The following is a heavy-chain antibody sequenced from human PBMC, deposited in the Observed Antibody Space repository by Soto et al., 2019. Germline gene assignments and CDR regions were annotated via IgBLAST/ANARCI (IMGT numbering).Heavy chain of an antibody. V-gene: IGHV3-53*01. CDR2: IYSGGST. D-gene: IGHD4-17*01. J-gene: IGHJ3*02. CDR1: GFTVSSNY. Sequence: GGSLRLSCAASGFTVSSNYMSWVRQAPGKGLEWVSVIYSGGSTYYADSVKGRFTISRDNSKNTLYLQMNSLRAEDTAVYYCARVAYGDAFDIWGQGTMVTVS. CDR3: ARVAYGDAFDI.